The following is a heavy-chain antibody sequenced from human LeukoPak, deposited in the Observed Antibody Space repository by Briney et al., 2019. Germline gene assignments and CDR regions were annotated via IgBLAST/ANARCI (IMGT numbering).Heavy chain of an antibody. J-gene: IGHJ4*02. CDR3: ARDLAVAGTDRRYYFDY. CDR2: VTSSGSAI. Sequence: GGSLRLSCAASGFTFSSYEMNWVRQAPGKGLEWVSYVTSSGSAIYYADSVKGRFTISRDNAKNTLYLQMNSLRAEDTAVYYCARDLAVAGTDRRYYFDYWGQGTLVTVSS. CDR1: GFTFSSYE. V-gene: IGHV3-48*03. D-gene: IGHD6-19*01.